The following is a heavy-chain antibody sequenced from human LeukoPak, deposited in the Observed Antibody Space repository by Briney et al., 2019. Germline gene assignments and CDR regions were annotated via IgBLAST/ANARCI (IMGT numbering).Heavy chain of an antibody. J-gene: IGHJ4*02. CDR3: ARSPGIAVAGSLDFDY. CDR2: IYYSGST. Sequence: SETLSLTCTVSGGSISSYYWSWIRQPPGRGLEWIGYIYYSGSTNYNPSLKSRVTISVDTSKNQFSLKLSSVTAADTAVYYCARSPGIAVAGSLDFDYWGQGTLVTVSS. V-gene: IGHV4-59*08. CDR1: GGSISSYY. D-gene: IGHD6-19*01.